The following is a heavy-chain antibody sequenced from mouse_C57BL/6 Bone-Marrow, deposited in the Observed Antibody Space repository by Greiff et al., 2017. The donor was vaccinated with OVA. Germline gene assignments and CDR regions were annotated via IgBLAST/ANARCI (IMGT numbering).Heavy chain of an antibody. CDR3: ARYGGNWDVSFDY. CDR1: GFTFTDYY. Sequence: EVQLVESGGGLVQPGGSLSLSCAASGFTFTDYYMSWVRQPPGKALEWLGFIRNKANGYTTEYSASGKGRFTISRDNSQSILYLQMNALRAEDSATYYGARYGGNWDVSFDYWGQGTTLTVSS. V-gene: IGHV7-3*01. J-gene: IGHJ2*01. D-gene: IGHD4-1*01. CDR2: IRNKANGYTT.